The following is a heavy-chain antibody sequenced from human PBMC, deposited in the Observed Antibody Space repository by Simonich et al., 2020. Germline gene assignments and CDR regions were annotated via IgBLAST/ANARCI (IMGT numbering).Heavy chain of an antibody. J-gene: IGHJ3*02. D-gene: IGHD3-22*01. CDR1: GFTFSSYA. CDR3: AKDLGERITMIVVVIDAFDI. Sequence: GGGLVQPGGSLRLSCAASGFTFSSYAMSWVRQAPGKGLEWVSAISGCGGRTDHADSVKDRFTSSRDNSKNTLYLQMNSLRAEDTAVYYCAKDLGERITMIVVVIDAFDIWGQGTMVTVSS. V-gene: IGHV3-23*01. CDR2: ISGCGGRT.